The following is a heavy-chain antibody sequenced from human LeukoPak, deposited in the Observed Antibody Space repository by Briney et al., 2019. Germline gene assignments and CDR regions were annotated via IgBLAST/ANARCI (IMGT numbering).Heavy chain of an antibody. CDR1: GFTFDNYA. CDR2: ISGTGSRI. V-gene: IGHV3-23*01. Sequence: GGSLRLSCAASGFTFDNYAMNWVRQAPGKGLEWVSAISGTGSRIHYADSVKGRFIISRGNSKNTFYLQMNSLRAEDTALYHCAKDLDDILSGYWGMDVWGQGTTVTVSS. CDR3: AKDLDDILSGYWGMDV. D-gene: IGHD3-9*01. J-gene: IGHJ6*02.